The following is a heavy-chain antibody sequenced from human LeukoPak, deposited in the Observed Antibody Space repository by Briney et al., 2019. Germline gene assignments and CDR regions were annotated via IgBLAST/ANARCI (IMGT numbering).Heavy chain of an antibody. CDR1: GDSVSSSSNA. Sequence: SQTLSLTCAISGDSVSSSSNAWNWVRQSPSRGLEWLGRTYYTSKWNNDYAVFVKSRITITPDISKNQFSLQLNSVTPEDTAIYYCTRGYLKGGFGQWGQGTLVTVSS. CDR3: TRGYLKGGFGQ. J-gene: IGHJ4*02. D-gene: IGHD2-15*01. CDR2: TYYTSKWNN. V-gene: IGHV6-1*01.